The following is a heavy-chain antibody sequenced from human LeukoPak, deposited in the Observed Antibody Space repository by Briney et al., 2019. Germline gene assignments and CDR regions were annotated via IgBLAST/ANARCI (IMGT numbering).Heavy chain of an antibody. CDR3: TRSLTGSPFDY. Sequence: GSLRLSCSASGFTFDNYVMSWVRQAPGKGLERISLIRSKVYGGTTEYAASVQGRFSISRDDSKSIAYLQMNSLETDDTAVYYCTRSLTGSPFDYWGLGTLVTVSS. V-gene: IGHV3-49*04. CDR1: GFTFDNYV. J-gene: IGHJ4*02. D-gene: IGHD7-27*01. CDR2: IRSKVYGGTT.